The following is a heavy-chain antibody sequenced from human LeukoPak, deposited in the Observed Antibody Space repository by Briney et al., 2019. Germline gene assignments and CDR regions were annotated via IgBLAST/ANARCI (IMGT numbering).Heavy chain of an antibody. J-gene: IGHJ5*02. V-gene: IGHV3-66*01. Sequence: GGSLRLSCAASGFSVSTNYMSWVRQAPGKGLEWVSAIFTNGNTKYADSVKGRFTISRDDSKNMLYLQMNSLRAEDTAVYYCARDHYGLTSYPNPWGQGTLVTVSS. CDR3: ARDHYGLTSYPNP. CDR1: GFSVSTNY. CDR2: IFTNGNT. D-gene: IGHD3-10*01.